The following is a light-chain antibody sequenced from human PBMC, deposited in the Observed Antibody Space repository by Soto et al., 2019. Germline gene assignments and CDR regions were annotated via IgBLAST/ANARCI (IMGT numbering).Light chain of an antibody. J-gene: IGKJ2*01. CDR3: HQYKTWPRT. CDR2: GAS. V-gene: IGKV3-15*01. CDR1: QSVHKN. Sequence: EIVMTQSPATLSVSPGEGATLSCRASQSVHKNLAWYQQKPGQPPRLLIYGASTRETRVPARFSGSGSGTEFTLTISSLQSEDVAVYYCHQYKTWPRTFGQGTKLEIK.